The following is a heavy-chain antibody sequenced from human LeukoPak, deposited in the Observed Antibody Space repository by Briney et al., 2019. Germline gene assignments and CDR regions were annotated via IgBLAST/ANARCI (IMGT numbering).Heavy chain of an antibody. CDR1: GFTFSSYS. CDR2: ISSSSSYI. J-gene: IGHJ4*02. V-gene: IGHV3-21*01. CDR3: ARDLFLAAAAGTLGSDY. D-gene: IGHD6-13*01. Sequence: GGSLRLSCAASGFTFSSYSMNWVRQAPGKGLEWVSSISSSSSYIYCADSVKGRFTISRDNAKNSLYLQMNSLRAEDTAVYYRARDLFLAAAAGTLGSDYWGQGTLVTVSS.